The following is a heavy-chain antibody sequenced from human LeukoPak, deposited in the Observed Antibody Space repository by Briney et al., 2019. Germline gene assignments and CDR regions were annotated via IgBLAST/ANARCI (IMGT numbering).Heavy chain of an antibody. CDR1: GFTFSSYA. J-gene: IGHJ5*02. V-gene: IGHV3-48*02. CDR3: ARERRGYCSSTSCLNWFDP. Sequence: PGGSLRLSCAASGFTFSSYAMSWVRQAPGKGLEWVSYISSSSSTIYYADSVKGRFTISRDNAKNSLYLQMNSLRDEDTAVYYCARERRGYCSSTSCLNWFDPWGQGTLVTVSS. CDR2: ISSSSSTI. D-gene: IGHD2-2*01.